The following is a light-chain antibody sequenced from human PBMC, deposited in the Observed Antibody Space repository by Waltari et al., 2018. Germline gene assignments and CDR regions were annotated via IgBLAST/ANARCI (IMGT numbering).Light chain of an antibody. J-gene: IGKJ4*01. CDR1: QSISTW. V-gene: IGKV1-5*03. Sequence: DIQMTQSPSTLSASVGDRVTITCRASQSISTWLAWYQQKPGNAPKLLIYKASTLESGVPSRFSGSGSGTEFTLTISSLQPDDFATYYCQQYSFYPLAFGGGTKVESK. CDR3: QQYSFYPLA. CDR2: KAS.